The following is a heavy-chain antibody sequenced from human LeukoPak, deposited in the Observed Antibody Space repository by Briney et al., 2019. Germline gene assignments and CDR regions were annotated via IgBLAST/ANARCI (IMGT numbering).Heavy chain of an antibody. V-gene: IGHV3-30*02. Sequence: GGSLRLSCAASGFTFSQFAVHRVRQAPGKGLEWVAFIRYDGTNKYYADSVKGRFTISRDNSKNTLYLQMNSLRPDDTAVYYCAKAYGSGSFDYWGQGTLATVSS. CDR2: IRYDGTNK. J-gene: IGHJ4*02. CDR1: GFTFSQFA. D-gene: IGHD3-10*01. CDR3: AKAYGSGSFDY.